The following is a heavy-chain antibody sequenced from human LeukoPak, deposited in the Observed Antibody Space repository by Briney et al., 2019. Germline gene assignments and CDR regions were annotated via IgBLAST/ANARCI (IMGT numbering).Heavy chain of an antibody. CDR2: INSNSGGT. Sequence: ASVKVSCKASGFTFTGYYMHWVRQAPGQGLEWMGWINSNSGGTNYGQRFQGRVTMTRDTSISTVYVELSRLTSDDTAVYYCARDCCFGFGELRGMDVWGQGTTVTVSS. CDR3: ARDCCFGFGELRGMDV. D-gene: IGHD3-10*01. V-gene: IGHV1-2*02. J-gene: IGHJ6*02. CDR1: GFTFTGYY.